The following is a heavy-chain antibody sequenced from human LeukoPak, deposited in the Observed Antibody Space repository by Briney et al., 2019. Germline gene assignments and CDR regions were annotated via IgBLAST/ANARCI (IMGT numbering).Heavy chain of an antibody. Sequence: SVKVSCKASGGTFSSYAISWVRQAPGQGLEWMGRIIPNLGIANYAQKFQGRVTITADKSTSTAYMELSSLRSEDTAVYYCARRIAAAGTGFDYWGQGTLVTVSS. D-gene: IGHD6-13*01. CDR3: ARRIAAAGTGFDY. J-gene: IGHJ4*02. CDR2: IIPNLGIA. CDR1: GGTFSSYA. V-gene: IGHV1-69*04.